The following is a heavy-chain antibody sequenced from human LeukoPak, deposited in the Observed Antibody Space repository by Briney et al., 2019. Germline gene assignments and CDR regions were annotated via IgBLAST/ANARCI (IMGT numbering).Heavy chain of an antibody. D-gene: IGHD3-22*01. CDR2: ISGSGGST. J-gene: IGHJ4*02. CDR3: AKRGYYYVSSGYYSFDY. Sequence: GGSLRLSCAASGFTFSSYAMSWVRQAPGKGPEWVSAISGSGGSTYYADSVKGRFTISRDNSKNTLYLQMNSLRAEDTAVYYCAKRGYYYVSSGYYSFDYWGQGTLVTVSS. V-gene: IGHV3-23*01. CDR1: GFTFSSYA.